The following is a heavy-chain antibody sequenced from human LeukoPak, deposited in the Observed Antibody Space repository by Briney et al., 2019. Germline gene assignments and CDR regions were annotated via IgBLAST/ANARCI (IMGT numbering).Heavy chain of an antibody. V-gene: IGHV3-48*01. J-gene: IGHJ4*02. CDR3: ARELAY. Sequence: GGSLRLSRAASGFTFSSYTMNWVRQAPGKGLEWVSYISSDSGAIYYADSVKGRFTISRDNAQKSLYLQMNSLRAEDTAVYYCARELAYWGQGALVTVSS. CDR1: GFTFSSYT. CDR2: ISSDSGAI.